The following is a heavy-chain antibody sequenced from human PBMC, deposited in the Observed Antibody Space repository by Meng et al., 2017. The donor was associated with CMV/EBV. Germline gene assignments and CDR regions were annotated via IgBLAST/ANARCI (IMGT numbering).Heavy chain of an antibody. CDR2: IYWDDDK. V-gene: IGHV2-5*02. CDR3: ARIAAAGRFDY. D-gene: IGHD6-13*01. Sequence: QITLKESSPSLVKPTQTLTLTCPFSGFSLSTSGLGVGWTRQPPGKALEWLALIYWDDDKRYSPSLKSRLTITKDTSKNQVVLTMTNMDPVDTATYYCARIAAAGRFDYWGQGTLVTVSS. J-gene: IGHJ4*02. CDR1: GFSLSTSGLG.